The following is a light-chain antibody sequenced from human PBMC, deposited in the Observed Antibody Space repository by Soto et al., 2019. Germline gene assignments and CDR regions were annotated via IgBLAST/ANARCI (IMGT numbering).Light chain of an antibody. J-gene: IGKJ3*01. Sequence: DIQMTQSPSSLSASVGDRVTITCRASQDINNYLNWYQQKPGKSPKLLIYAASNLETGVPSRFSGSGSGTHFTFTISSLQPGDFATYYCQHYDSVPPITFGPGTKVDIK. CDR2: AAS. CDR1: QDINNY. CDR3: QHYDSVPPIT. V-gene: IGKV1-33*01.